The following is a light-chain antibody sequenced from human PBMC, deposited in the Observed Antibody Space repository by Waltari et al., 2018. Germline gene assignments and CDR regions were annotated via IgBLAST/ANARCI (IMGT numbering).Light chain of an antibody. CDR3: ATWDNSLTDVV. V-gene: IGLV1-51*01. CDR1: TSNLRNSY. J-gene: IGLJ2*01. Sequence: QSVLTQPPSVSAAPGQKVTISRSGGTSNLRNSYISLYPHLPGAAPKLLIYDNDKRPSGIPDRFSASRSGTSATLGITGLQIGDEADYYCATWDNSLTDVVFGGGTKLTVL. CDR2: DND.